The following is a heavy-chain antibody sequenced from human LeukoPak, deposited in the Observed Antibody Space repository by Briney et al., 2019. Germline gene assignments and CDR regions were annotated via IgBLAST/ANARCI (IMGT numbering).Heavy chain of an antibody. CDR2: MNPNSGNT. D-gene: IGHD3-16*01. CDR3: ARILLIGYEYTPNAYYYGMDV. V-gene: IGHV1-8*02. J-gene: IGHJ6*02. Sequence: ASVKVSCKASGYTFTSYGISWVRQATGQGLEWMGWMNPNSGNTGYAQKFQGRVTMTRNTSISTAYMELSSLRSEDTAVYYCARILLIGYEYTPNAYYYGMDVWGQGTTVTVSS. CDR1: GYTFTSYG.